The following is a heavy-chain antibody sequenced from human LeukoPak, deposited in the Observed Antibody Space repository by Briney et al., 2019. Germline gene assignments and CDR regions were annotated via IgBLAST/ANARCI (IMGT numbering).Heavy chain of an antibody. V-gene: IGHV4-34*01. J-gene: IGHJ4*02. D-gene: IGHD2-8*02. Sequence: SETLSLTCAVYGGSFSGYYWSWIRQPPGKGLEWIGEINHSGSTNYNPSLKSRVTISVDTSKNQFSLKLSSVTAADTAVYYCARLPTDLLAFDYWGQGTLVTVSS. CDR1: GGSFSGYY. CDR3: ARLPTDLLAFDY. CDR2: INHSGST.